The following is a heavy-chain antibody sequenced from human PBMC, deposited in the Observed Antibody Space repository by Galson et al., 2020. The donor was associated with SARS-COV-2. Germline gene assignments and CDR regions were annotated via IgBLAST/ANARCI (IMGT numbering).Heavy chain of an antibody. V-gene: IGHV1-69*13. J-gene: IGHJ6*03. D-gene: IGHD3-3*01. CDR2: IIPIFGTA. CDR1: GGTFSSYA. CDR3: ARGDFWSGMGLGDYYYYYMDV. Sequence: SVKVSCRPSGGTFSSYAISWVRQAPGQGLEWMGGIIPIFGTANYAQKFQGRVTITADESTSTAYMELSSLRSEDTAVYYCARGDFWSGMGLGDYYYYYMDVWGKGTTVTVSS.